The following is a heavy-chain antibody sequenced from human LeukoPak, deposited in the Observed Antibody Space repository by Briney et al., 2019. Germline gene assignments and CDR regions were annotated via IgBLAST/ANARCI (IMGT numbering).Heavy chain of an antibody. Sequence: GGSLRLSCAASGFTFSSYAMHWVRQAPGKGLEYVSAISSNGGSTYYANSVKGRFTISRDNSKNTLYLQMGSLRAEDMAVYYCANRGGYCSGSSCYSISHYFDYWGLGTMVTVSS. V-gene: IGHV3-64*01. CDR3: ANRGGYCSGSSCYSISHYFDY. J-gene: IGHJ4*02. D-gene: IGHD2-15*01. CDR2: ISSNGGST. CDR1: GFTFSSYA.